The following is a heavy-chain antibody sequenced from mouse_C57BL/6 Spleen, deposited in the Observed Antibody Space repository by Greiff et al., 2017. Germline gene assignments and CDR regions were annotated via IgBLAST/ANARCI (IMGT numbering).Heavy chain of an antibody. D-gene: IGHD1-1*01. CDR2: ISSGGSYT. J-gene: IGHJ1*03. V-gene: IGHV5-6*02. Sequence: DVKLQESGGDLVKPGGSLKLSCAASGFTFSSYGMSWVRQTPDKRLEWVATISSGGSYTYYPDSVKGRFTISRDNAKNTLYLQMSSLKSEDTAMYYCARPDYYGSSLYWYFDVWGTGTTVTVSS. CDR3: ARPDYYGSSLYWYFDV. CDR1: GFTFSSYG.